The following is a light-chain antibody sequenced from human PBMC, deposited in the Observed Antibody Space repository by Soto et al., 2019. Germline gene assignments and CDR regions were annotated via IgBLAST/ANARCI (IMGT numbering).Light chain of an antibody. CDR1: QSVFSTSNHYNL. J-gene: IGKJ4*01. Sequence: DIVMTQSPDSLAVPLGARATITCKSSQSVFSTSNHYNLLAWYPQNPGQPPKLPIYSAINRDSGVPDRCSGRGSETDFTLTITSLQAEDVAVYYCEEYARSAFTFSGGTKVEIQ. V-gene: IGKV4-1*01. CDR3: EEYARSAFT. CDR2: SAI.